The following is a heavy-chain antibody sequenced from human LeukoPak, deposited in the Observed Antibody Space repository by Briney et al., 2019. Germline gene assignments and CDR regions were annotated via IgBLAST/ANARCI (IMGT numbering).Heavy chain of an antibody. V-gene: IGHV1-24*01. J-gene: IGHJ4*02. CDR3: ATEVVGYGDVHYFDS. CDR1: GYTLTEVS. CDR2: SDPADGEP. D-gene: IGHD4-17*01. Sequence: GASVKVSCKISGYTLTEVSMHWVRQAPGKGLEWMGGSDPADGEPIYAQKFQGRVTMSEDTSTDTAYMDLSSLRSEDTAVYYCATEVVGYGDVHYFDSWGQGTLVTVSS.